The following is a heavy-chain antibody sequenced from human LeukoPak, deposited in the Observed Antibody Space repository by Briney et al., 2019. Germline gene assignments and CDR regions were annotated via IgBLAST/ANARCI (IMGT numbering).Heavy chain of an antibody. CDR3: AKSPVSDWNDQLH. CDR1: GFTFSTYA. J-gene: IGHJ4*02. CDR2: ISASGGYI. Sequence: GGSLRLSCAASGFTFSTYAMSWVRQAPGKGLECVSSISASGGYIYYADSVKGRFTTSRDNSKNTLYLQMNSLRADDTAVYYCAKSPVSDWNDQLHWGQGALVTVSS. D-gene: IGHD1-1*01. V-gene: IGHV3-23*01.